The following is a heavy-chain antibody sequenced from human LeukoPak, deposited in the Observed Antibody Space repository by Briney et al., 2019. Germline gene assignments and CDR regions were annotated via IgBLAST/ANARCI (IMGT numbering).Heavy chain of an antibody. J-gene: IGHJ4*02. Sequence: SETLSLTCSVSGGSISSYYWSWIRQPPGKELEWIGYVFYSGSTSYNPSLKSRVTISVDTSKNQFSLKLTSVTAADTAAYYCARHRGSSWNYFDYWGRGTLDTVSS. CDR1: GGSISSYY. CDR3: ARHRGSSWNYFDY. CDR2: VFYSGST. D-gene: IGHD6-13*01. V-gene: IGHV4-59*08.